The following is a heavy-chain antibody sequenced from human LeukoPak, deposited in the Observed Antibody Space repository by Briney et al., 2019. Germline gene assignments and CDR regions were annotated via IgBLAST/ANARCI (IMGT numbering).Heavy chain of an antibody. CDR3: AADSVGATKFEYFQH. CDR1: GFTFSSYG. J-gene: IGHJ1*01. V-gene: IGHV3-30*02. D-gene: IGHD1-26*01. Sequence: PGGSLRLSCAASGFTFSSYGMHWVRQAPGKGLEWVAFIRYDGSNKYYADSVKGRFTISRDNSKNTLYLQMNSLRAEDTAVYYCAADSVGATKFEYFQHWGQGTLVTVSS. CDR2: IRYDGSNK.